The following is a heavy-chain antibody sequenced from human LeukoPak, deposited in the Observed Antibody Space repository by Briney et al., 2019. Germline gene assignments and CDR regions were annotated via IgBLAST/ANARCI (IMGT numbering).Heavy chain of an antibody. D-gene: IGHD3-9*01. CDR3: ARQGYDILTGYSFDY. J-gene: IGHJ4*02. Sequence: GGSLRLSCAASGFTFSDYYMSWTRQAPGKGLEWVSYISSSSSYTNYADSVKGRFTISRDNAKNSLYLQMNSLRAEDTAVYYCARQGYDILTGYSFDYWGQGTLVTVSS. CDR2: ISSSSSYT. V-gene: IGHV3-11*03. CDR1: GFTFSDYY.